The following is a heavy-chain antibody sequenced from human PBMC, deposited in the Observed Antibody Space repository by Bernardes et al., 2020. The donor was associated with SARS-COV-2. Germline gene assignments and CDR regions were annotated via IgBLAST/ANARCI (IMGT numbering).Heavy chain of an antibody. J-gene: IGHJ6*02. D-gene: IGHD6-13*01. Sequence: GGSLRLSCAASGFTFSDYYMSWIRQAPGKGLEWVSYISSSGSTIYYADSVKGRFTISRDNAKNSLYLQMNSLRAEDTAVYYCARDFSLPYSSSWPAIYYYYGMDVWGQGTTVTVSS. CDR3: ARDFSLPYSSSWPAIYYYYGMDV. V-gene: IGHV3-11*01. CDR1: GFTFSDYY. CDR2: ISSSGSTI.